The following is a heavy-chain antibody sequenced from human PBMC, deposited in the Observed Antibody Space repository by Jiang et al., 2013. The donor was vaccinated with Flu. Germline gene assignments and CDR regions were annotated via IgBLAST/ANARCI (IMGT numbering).Heavy chain of an antibody. CDR1: GYTFFNYW. J-gene: IGHJ3*02. CDR2: IYPADSDT. V-gene: IGHV5-51*01. Sequence: VQLVESRAEVKKPGESLRISCEGSGYTFFNYWIVWVRQMPGKGLEWMGIIYPADSDTRYSPSFRGQVSISVDKSMNTAYLQLISLKASDSATYYCARHKTGYGGADIWGQGTVVTV. CDR3: ARHKTGYGGADI. D-gene: IGHD3-9*01.